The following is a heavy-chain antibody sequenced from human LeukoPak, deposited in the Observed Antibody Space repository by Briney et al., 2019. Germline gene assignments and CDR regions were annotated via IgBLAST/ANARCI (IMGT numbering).Heavy chain of an antibody. D-gene: IGHD4-17*01. Sequence: SVKVSCKASGGTFSSYTVTWVRQAPGQGLEWMGGIILILRSTNFAQKFQGRVTITADELTSSVYMEMSSLTSEDTAVYYCARGYDVGDYVPFNYWGQGTLVTVSS. CDR2: IILILRST. CDR1: GGTFSSYT. J-gene: IGHJ4*02. CDR3: ARGYDVGDYVPFNY. V-gene: IGHV1-69*16.